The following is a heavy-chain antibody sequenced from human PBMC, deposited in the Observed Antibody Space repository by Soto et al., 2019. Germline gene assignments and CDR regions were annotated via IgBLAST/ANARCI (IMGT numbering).Heavy chain of an antibody. Sequence: SETLSLTCAVYGGSFSGYYWSWIRQPPGKGLEWIGKINHSGSTNYNPSLKSRFTISVDTSKNQFSLKLSSLTAADTAVYYCARSCSDADTAIVQGIFDYGGQGTLVTVSS. V-gene: IGHV4-34*01. J-gene: IGHJ4*02. CDR2: INHSGST. CDR3: ARSCSDADTAIVQGIFDY. D-gene: IGHD5-18*01. CDR1: GGSFSGYY.